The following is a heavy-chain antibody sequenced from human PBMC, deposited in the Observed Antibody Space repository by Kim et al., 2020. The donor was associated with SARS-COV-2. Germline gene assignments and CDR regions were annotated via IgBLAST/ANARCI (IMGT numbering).Heavy chain of an antibody. J-gene: IGHJ6*02. CDR2: ISYDGSNK. CDR1: GFTFSSYG. D-gene: IGHD2-2*01. Sequence: GGSLRLSCAASGFTFSSYGMHWVRQAPGKGLEWVAVISYDGSNKYYADSVKGRFTISRDNSKNTLYLQMNSLRAEDTAVYYCARMLGYCSSTSCANYYYYYGMDVWGQGTTVTVSS. V-gene: IGHV3-30*03. CDR3: ARMLGYCSSTSCANYYYYYGMDV.